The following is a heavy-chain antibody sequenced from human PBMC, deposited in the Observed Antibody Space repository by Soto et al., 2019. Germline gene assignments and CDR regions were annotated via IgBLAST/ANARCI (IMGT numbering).Heavy chain of an antibody. J-gene: IGHJ6*02. CDR2: ISGSGGST. CDR3: AKDLGQQLARRYYGMDV. CDR1: GFTFSSYA. V-gene: IGHV3-23*01. D-gene: IGHD6-13*01. Sequence: PGGSLRLSCAASGFTFSSYAMSWVRQAPGKGLEWVSAISGSGGSTYYADSVKGRFTISRDNSKNTLYLQMNSLRAEDTAVYYCAKDLGQQLARRYYGMDVWGQGTTVTVSS.